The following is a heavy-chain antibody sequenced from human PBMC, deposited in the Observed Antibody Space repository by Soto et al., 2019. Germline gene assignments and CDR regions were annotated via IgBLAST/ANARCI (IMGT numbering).Heavy chain of an antibody. CDR1: GFTVSSNY. CDR3: ARMTGYSSSWYDY. Sequence: GGSLRLSCAASGFTVSSNYMSWVRQAPGKGLEWVSVIYSGGSTYYADSVKGRFTISRDYSKNTLYLQMNSLRAEDTAVYYCARMTGYSSSWYDYWGQGTLVTVSS. V-gene: IGHV3-53*01. J-gene: IGHJ4*02. CDR2: IYSGGST. D-gene: IGHD6-13*01.